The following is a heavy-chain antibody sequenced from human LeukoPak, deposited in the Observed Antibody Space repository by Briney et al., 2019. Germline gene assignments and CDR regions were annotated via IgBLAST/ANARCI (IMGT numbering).Heavy chain of an antibody. J-gene: IGHJ6*03. CDR3: ARDRVVVGDYYMDV. D-gene: IGHD2-2*01. V-gene: IGHV4-30-4*01. Sequence: SETLSLTCAVSGYSISSGYYWSWIRQPPGKGLEWIGYIYYSRSTYYNPSLQSRVTVSVDTSKNQFSLKLSSVTAADTAVYYCARDRVVVGDYYMDVWGKGTTVTVSS. CDR2: IYYSRST. CDR1: GYSISSGYY.